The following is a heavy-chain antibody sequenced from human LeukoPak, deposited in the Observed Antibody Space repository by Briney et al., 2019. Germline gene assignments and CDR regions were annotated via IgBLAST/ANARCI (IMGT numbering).Heavy chain of an antibody. J-gene: IGHJ4*02. V-gene: IGHV1-69*13. Sequence: VASVKVSRKASGCTFTSYGISWVRQAPGQGLEWMGGIIPIFGTANYAQKFQGRVTITADESTSTAYMELSSLRSEDTAVYYCARDSQSGYLPVGFDYWSQGTLVTVSS. CDR2: IIPIFGTA. CDR3: ARDSQSGYLPVGFDY. CDR1: GCTFTSYG. D-gene: IGHD3-22*01.